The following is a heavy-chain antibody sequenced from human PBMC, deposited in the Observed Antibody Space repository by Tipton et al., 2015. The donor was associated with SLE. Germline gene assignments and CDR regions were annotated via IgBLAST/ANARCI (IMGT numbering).Heavy chain of an antibody. CDR3: ARAREYGDAFDI. J-gene: IGHJ3*02. CDR2: IKQDGSEK. D-gene: IGHD3-10*01. CDR1: GFTFSSYW. Sequence: SLRLSCAASGFTFSSYWMSWVRQAPGKGLEWVANIKQDGSEKYYVDSVKGRFTISRDNAKNSLCLQMNSLRAEDTAVYYCARAREYGDAFDIWGQGTMVTVSS. V-gene: IGHV3-7*04.